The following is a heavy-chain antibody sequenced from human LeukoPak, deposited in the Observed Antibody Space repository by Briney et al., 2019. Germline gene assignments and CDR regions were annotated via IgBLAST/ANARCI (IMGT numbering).Heavy chain of an antibody. Sequence: GGSLRLSCAASGFTFSSYEMNWVRQAPGKGLEWVSYISSSGSTIYYADSVKGRFTISRDNAKNSLYLQRNSLRAEDTAVYYCARSYGDYLDYWGQGTLVTVSS. V-gene: IGHV3-48*03. D-gene: IGHD4-17*01. J-gene: IGHJ4*02. CDR2: ISSSGSTI. CDR3: ARSYGDYLDY. CDR1: GFTFSSYE.